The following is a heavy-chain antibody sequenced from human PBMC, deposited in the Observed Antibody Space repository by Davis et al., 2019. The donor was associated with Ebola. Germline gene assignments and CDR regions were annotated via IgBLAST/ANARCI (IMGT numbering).Heavy chain of an antibody. D-gene: IGHD4-23*01. CDR3: ARGAVVNGRFDY. Sequence: GESLKISCAASGFTVSSHYMTWVRQAPGKGLVWVSRINGDGSITNYADSVKGRFTISRDNAKNTLYLQMSSLRAEDTALYYCARGAVVNGRFDYGGQGTLVTVSS. CDR2: INGDGSIT. CDR1: GFTVSSHY. J-gene: IGHJ4*02. V-gene: IGHV3-74*01.